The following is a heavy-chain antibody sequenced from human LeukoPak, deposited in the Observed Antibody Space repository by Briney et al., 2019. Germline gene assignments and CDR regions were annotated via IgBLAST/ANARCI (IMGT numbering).Heavy chain of an antibody. V-gene: IGHV1-2*02. D-gene: IGHD6-13*01. CDR3: ARDRAAAGTAPDY. Sequence: GASVKVSCKASGYTFTGYYMHWVRQAPGQGLEWMGWINPNSGGTNYAQKFQGRVTMTRDTSISTAYMELSRLRSDDTAVYYCARDRAAAGTAPDYWGQGTLVTVSP. J-gene: IGHJ4*02. CDR2: INPNSGGT. CDR1: GYTFTGYY.